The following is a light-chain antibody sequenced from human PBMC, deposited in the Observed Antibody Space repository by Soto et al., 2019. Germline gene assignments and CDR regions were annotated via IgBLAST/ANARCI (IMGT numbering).Light chain of an antibody. V-gene: IGKV3-11*01. Sequence: IVLTQSPATLSLSPGDTATLSCRASQRVSRYLAWYQQKPGQAPRPLIYDASNRATGIPARFSGSGSGTDFTLTIGSLEPEDFAVYYCQHRSNWPRTFGQGTKVEIK. J-gene: IGKJ2*01. CDR2: DAS. CDR1: QRVSRY. CDR3: QHRSNWPRT.